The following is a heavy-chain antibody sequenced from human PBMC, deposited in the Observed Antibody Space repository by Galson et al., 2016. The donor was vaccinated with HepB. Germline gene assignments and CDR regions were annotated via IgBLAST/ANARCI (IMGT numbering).Heavy chain of an antibody. V-gene: IGHV3-49*03. J-gene: IGHJ4*02. CDR3: TRAFYYDSTGYYRPFDY. CDR1: GFTFGDYA. CDR2: IRSKAYGGTT. Sequence: SLRLSCAASGFTFGDYAMSWFRQAPGKGLEWVGFIRSKAYGGTTEYAASVKGRFTISRDDSKGIAYLQMNSLKTEDTAVYYCTRAFYYDSTGYYRPFDYWGQGTLVTVSS. D-gene: IGHD3-22*01.